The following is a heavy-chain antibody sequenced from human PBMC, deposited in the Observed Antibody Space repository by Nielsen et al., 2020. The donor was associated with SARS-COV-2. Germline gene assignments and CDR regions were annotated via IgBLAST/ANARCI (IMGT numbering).Heavy chain of an antibody. CDR2: ISYDGSNK. CDR1: GFTFSSYA. J-gene: IGHJ3*02. V-gene: IGHV3-30*04. CDR3: ATLPRGVILQLDAFDI. D-gene: IGHD3-10*01. Sequence: GGSLRLSCAASGFTFSSYAMHWVRQAPGKGLEWVAVISYDGSNKYYADSVKGRFTISRDNSKNTLYLQMNSLRAEDTAVYYCATLPRGVILQLDAFDIWGQGTMVTVSS.